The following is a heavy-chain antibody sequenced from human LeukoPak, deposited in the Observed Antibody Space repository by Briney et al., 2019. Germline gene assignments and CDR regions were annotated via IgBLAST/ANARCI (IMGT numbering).Heavy chain of an antibody. CDR3: AKRRGLELTYYYHMDV. V-gene: IGHV3-23*01. CDR1: GFTFSSYA. Sequence: PGGSLRLSCAASGFTFSSYAMSWVRQAPGKVLEWVSAISGSGGSTYYADSVKGRFTISRDDSKNTLYLQMNSLRADDTAVYYCAKRRGLELTYYYHMDVWGKGTTVTVSS. CDR2: ISGSGGST. D-gene: IGHD1-7*01. J-gene: IGHJ6*03.